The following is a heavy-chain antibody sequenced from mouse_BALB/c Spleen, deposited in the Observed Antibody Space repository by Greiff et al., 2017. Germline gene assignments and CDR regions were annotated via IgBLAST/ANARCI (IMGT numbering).Heavy chain of an antibody. CDR2: ISSGGST. Sequence: EVHLVESGGGLVKPGGSLKLSCAASGFTFSSYAMSWVRQTPEKRLEWVASISSGGSTYYPDSVKGRFTISRDNARNILYLQMSSLRSEDTAMYYCARGDGYYGSPAWFAYWGQGTLVTVSA. V-gene: IGHV5-6-5*01. J-gene: IGHJ3*01. CDR3: ARGDGYYGSPAWFAY. CDR1: GFTFSSYA. D-gene: IGHD1-1*01.